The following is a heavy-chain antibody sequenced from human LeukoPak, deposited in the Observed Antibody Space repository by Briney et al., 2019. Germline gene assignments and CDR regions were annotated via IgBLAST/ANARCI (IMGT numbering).Heavy chain of an antibody. CDR2: ISSSSSYI. J-gene: IGHJ3*02. CDR1: GFTFSSYS. D-gene: IGHD2-15*01. Sequence: GGSLRLSCAASGFTFSSYSMNWVRQAPGKGLEWVSSISSSSSYIYYADSVKGRFTISRDNAKNSLYLQMNSLRAEDTAVYYCARRRGGAFDIWGQGTMATVSS. CDR3: ARRRGGAFDI. V-gene: IGHV3-21*01.